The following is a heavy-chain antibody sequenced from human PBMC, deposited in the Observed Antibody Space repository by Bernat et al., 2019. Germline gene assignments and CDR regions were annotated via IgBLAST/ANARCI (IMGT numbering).Heavy chain of an antibody. J-gene: IGHJ6*02. Sequence: QVQLVESWGGVVQPGRSLRLSCAASGFTFSNYAMHWVRQAPGKGLEWVAVISYDGSNKYYADSVKGRFTISRDNSKNTLYLQMNSLRAEDTAMYYCAGDNYGMDVWGQGTTVTVSS. CDR1: GFTFSNYA. CDR3: AGDNYGMDV. V-gene: IGHV3-30-3*01. CDR2: ISYDGSNK.